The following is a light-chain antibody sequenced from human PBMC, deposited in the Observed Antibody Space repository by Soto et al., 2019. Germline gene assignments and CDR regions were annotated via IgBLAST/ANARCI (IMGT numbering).Light chain of an antibody. J-gene: IGKJ5*01. Sequence: EIVMTQSPATLSVSPGERATLSCRASQSVTRYVAWYQQKPGQAPRLLISDASGRATGIPDRFSGSGSETDFSLTINRLEPEDFAVYFCQQYGSSPITFGQGTRLEI. CDR1: QSVTRY. CDR2: DAS. V-gene: IGKV3-20*01. CDR3: QQYGSSPIT.